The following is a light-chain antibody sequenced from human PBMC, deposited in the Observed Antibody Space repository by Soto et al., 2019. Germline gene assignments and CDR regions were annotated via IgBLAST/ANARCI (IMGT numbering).Light chain of an antibody. J-gene: IGKJ4*01. Sequence: IQLTQSPSSLSASVGDRVTITCRASQGISSYLAWYQQKPGKAPKLLIYAASTLQSGVPSRFSGSGSGTDFTLTISSLQPVDVATYHRQQLTSYLTFGGGTKADIQ. CDR2: AAS. CDR3: QQLTSYLT. V-gene: IGKV1-9*01. CDR1: QGISSY.